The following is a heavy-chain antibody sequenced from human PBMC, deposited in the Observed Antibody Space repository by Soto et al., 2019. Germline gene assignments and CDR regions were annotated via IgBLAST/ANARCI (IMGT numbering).Heavy chain of an antibody. J-gene: IGHJ6*02. CDR1: GFTFSGSA. CDR2: IRSKANSYAT. D-gene: IGHD3-22*01. CDR3: TRHVYDSSGYYYGGGMDV. V-gene: IGHV3-73*01. Sequence: SGGSLRLSCAASGFTFSGSAMHWVRQASGKGLEWVGRIRSKANSYATAYAASVKGRFTISRDDSKNTAYLQMNSLKTEDTAVYYCTRHVYDSSGYYYGGGMDVWGQGTTVTVSS.